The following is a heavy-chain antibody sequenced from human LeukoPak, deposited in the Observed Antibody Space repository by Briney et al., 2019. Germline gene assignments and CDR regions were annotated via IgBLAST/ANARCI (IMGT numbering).Heavy chain of an antibody. CDR3: ATGWHYDILTGYYGGWFDP. CDR1: GYTLTELS. D-gene: IGHD3-9*01. Sequence: GASVKVSCKVSGYTLTELSMHWVRQAPGKGLEWMGGFDPDYGETIYAQKFQGRVTMTEDTSTDTAYMELSSLRSEDTAVYYCATGWHYDILTGYYGGWFDPWGQGTLVTVSS. CDR2: FDPDYGET. V-gene: IGHV1-24*01. J-gene: IGHJ5*02.